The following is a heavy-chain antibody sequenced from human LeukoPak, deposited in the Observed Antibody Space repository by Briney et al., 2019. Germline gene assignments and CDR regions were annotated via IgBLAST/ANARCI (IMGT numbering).Heavy chain of an antibody. J-gene: IGHJ4*02. CDR3: ATRLR. CDR2: INHSGGT. V-gene: IGHV4-34*01. Sequence: PSETLSLTCAVYGGSFSNYYWSWIRQPPGKGLEWIGEINHSGGTYYNPSLKSRVTISVDTSKNQFSLKLSSVTAADTAVYYCATRLRWGQGTLVTVSS. CDR1: GGSFSNYY.